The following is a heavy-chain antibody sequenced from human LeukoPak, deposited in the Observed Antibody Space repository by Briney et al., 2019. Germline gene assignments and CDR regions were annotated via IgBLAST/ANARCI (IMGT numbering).Heavy chain of an antibody. J-gene: IGHJ4*02. D-gene: IGHD5-18*01. V-gene: IGHV3-23*01. CDR3: AKDQLRGYNYGSLDY. CDR2: ISGSGGST. CDR1: GFTFSSYA. Sequence: GSLRLSCAAPGFTFSSYAMSWVRQAPGKGLEWVSAISGSGGSTYYADSVKGRFTISRDNSKNTLYLQMKSLRAEDTAVYYCAKDQLRGYNYGSLDYWGQGTLVTVSS.